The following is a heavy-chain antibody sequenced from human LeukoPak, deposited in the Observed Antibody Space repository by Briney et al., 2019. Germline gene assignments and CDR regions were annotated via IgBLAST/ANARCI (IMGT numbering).Heavy chain of an antibody. J-gene: IGHJ6*03. V-gene: IGHV1-69*13. CDR2: FIPTLDTE. Sequence: SVKVSCKASGGTFSGYAISWVRQSAGQGLEWMGGFIPTLDTEKKGQKFQGRVTITADEYTTTAYMEPRSLTSHDTAVYYCVRGTYQLLRFGPIFYMDVWGTGTTITIS. CDR1: GGTFSGYA. D-gene: IGHD2-2*01. CDR3: VRGTYQLLRFGPIFYMDV.